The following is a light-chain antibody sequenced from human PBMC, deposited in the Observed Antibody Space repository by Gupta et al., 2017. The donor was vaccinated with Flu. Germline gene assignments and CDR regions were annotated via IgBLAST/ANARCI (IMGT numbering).Light chain of an antibody. Sequence: QSALTQPRSVSGSPGQSVAISCTGTSSDVGRYNYVAWYQQYPGSAPKLIIYGVTKRPSGVPDRFSGSKSGNTASLTISGLQAEDEADYHCCSYGGTYISVGGGTKLTVL. J-gene: IGLJ2*01. CDR3: CSYGGTYIS. V-gene: IGLV2-11*01. CDR1: SSDVGRYNY. CDR2: GVT.